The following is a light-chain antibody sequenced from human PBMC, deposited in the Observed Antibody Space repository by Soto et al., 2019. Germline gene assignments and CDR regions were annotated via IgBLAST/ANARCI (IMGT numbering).Light chain of an antibody. J-gene: IGKJ2*01. CDR1: QSVSSSY. CDR3: QQYSSSPGA. Sequence: EIVLTQSPGSLSLSPGASATLSCRASQSVSSSYLAWYQQKSGQAPRLLIYGASSRATGIPDRFSGSGSGTDFTLSISRLEPEDFAVYYCQQYSSSPGAFGQGTKLEIK. V-gene: IGKV3-20*01. CDR2: GAS.